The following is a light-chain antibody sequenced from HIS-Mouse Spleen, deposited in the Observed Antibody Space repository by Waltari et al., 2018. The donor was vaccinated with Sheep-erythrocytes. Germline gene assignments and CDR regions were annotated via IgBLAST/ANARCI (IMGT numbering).Light chain of an antibody. Sequence: QSVLTQPPSVSAAPGQKVTISCSGSSSNLGNNYVSWYQQLPGTAPKLLIYDTNKRPSGVPDRFSGSKSGTSATLGITGLQTGDEADYYCGTWDSSLSVWVFGGGTKLTVL. J-gene: IGLJ3*02. CDR1: SSNLGNNY. CDR2: DTN. V-gene: IGLV1-51*01. CDR3: GTWDSSLSVWV.